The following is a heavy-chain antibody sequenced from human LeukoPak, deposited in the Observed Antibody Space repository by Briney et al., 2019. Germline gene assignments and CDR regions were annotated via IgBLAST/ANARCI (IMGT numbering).Heavy chain of an antibody. Sequence: PSETLSLTCTVSGGSISSYYWSWIRQPPGKGLEWIGYIYYSGSTNYNPSLKSRVTISVDTSKNQFSLKLSSVTAADTAVYYCARTWGHLVRGVTNTYYYGMDVWGPGTTVNVSS. CDR1: GGSISSYY. J-gene: IGHJ6*02. V-gene: IGHV4-59*08. CDR3: ARTWGHLVRGVTNTYYYGMDV. D-gene: IGHD3-10*01. CDR2: IYYSGST.